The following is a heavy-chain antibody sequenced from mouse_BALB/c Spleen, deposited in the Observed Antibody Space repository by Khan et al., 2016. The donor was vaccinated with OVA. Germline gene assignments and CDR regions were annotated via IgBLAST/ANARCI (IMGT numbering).Heavy chain of an antibody. CDR1: GFTFSDYG. Sequence: EVELVESGGGLVQPGGSRKLSCAASGFTFSDYGMAWVRQAPGKGPEWVAFISSLAYSIYYAATVTGRFTISRANAKNTLYLEMSSLRSEDTAMYFCVRWAMDYWGQGTSVTVSS. J-gene: IGHJ4*01. CDR3: VRWAMDY. CDR2: ISSLAYSI. V-gene: IGHV5-15*02.